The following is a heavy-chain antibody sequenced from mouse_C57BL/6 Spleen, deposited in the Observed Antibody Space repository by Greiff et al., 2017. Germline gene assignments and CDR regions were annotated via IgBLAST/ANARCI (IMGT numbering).Heavy chain of an antibody. CDR1: GFTFSDYG. J-gene: IGHJ3*01. CDR2: ISSGSSTI. D-gene: IGHD4-1*01. CDR3: ANWDGLCFAY. V-gene: IGHV5-17*01. Sequence: EVQGVESGGGLVKPGGSLKLSCAASGFTFSDYGMHWVRQAPEKGLEWVAYISSGSSTIYYADTVKGRFTISRDNAENTLFLQMTSLRSEDTARYYCANWDGLCFAYWGQGTLVTVSA.